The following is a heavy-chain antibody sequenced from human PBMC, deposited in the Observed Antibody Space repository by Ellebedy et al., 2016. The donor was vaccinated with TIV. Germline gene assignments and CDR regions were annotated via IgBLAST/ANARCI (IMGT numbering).Heavy chain of an antibody. CDR1: SAFIVSHEY. Sequence: GESLKISXAASSAFIVSHEYMNWVRQASGKGLEWISLIFSGGGIQYADSVKGRFTISRDHSKNTLYLQMNSLRVDDTAVYYCASNADQGYWGQGTLVTVSS. J-gene: IGHJ4*02. CDR3: ASNADQGY. CDR2: IFSGGGI. V-gene: IGHV3-53*01.